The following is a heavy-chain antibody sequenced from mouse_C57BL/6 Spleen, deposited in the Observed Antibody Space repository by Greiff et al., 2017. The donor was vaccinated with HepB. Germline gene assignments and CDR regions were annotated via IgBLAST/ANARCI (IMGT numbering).Heavy chain of an antibody. J-gene: IGHJ3*01. CDR1: GYTFTSYW. Sequence: VQLQQPGAELVKPGASVKLSCKASGYTFTSYWMQWVKQRPGQGLEWIGEIDPSDSYTNYNQKFKGKATLTVDTSSSTAYMQLSSLTSEDSAVYYWAREGTATSEGFAYWGQGTLVTVSA. CDR3: AREGTATSEGFAY. V-gene: IGHV1-50*01. D-gene: IGHD1-2*01. CDR2: IDPSDSYT.